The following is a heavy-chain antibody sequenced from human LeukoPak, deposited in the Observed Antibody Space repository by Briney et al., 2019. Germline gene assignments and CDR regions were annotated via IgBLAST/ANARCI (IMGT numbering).Heavy chain of an antibody. CDR3: AKAALKKIAAAGTPTGIFFDY. J-gene: IGHJ4*02. Sequence: GGSLRLSCAASGFTFSSYAMSWVRQAPGKGLEWVSAISGSGGSTYYADSVKGRFTISRDNSKNTLYLQMNSLRAEDTAVYYCAKAALKKIAAAGTPTGIFFDYGGKGPLVTVSS. V-gene: IGHV3-23*01. CDR1: GFTFSSYA. D-gene: IGHD6-13*01. CDR2: ISGSGGST.